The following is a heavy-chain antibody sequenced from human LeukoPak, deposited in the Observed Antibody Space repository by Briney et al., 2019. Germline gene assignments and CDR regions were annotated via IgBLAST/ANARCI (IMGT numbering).Heavy chain of an antibody. CDR2: INHSEST. CDR1: GGPLGVYY. CDR3: ARGLTHPSSKRGPLRGYAFDI. V-gene: IGHV4-34*01. D-gene: IGHD6-13*01. J-gene: IGHJ3*02. Sequence: PSETCSLTCPVYGGPLGVYYWTWIRQPPGKGLEWIGEINHSESTNYNPSLKSRVTISVDTSKNQFSLKLSSVTAADTAVYYCARGLTHPSSKRGPLRGYAFDIWGQGTMVTVS.